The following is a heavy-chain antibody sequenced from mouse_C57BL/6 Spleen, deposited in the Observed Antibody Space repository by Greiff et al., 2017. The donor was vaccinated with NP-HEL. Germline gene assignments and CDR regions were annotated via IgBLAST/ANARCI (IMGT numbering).Heavy chain of an antibody. V-gene: IGHV14-1*01. CDR2: IDPEDGDT. Sequence: EVQRVESGAELVRPGASVKLSCTASGFNIKDYYMHWVKQRPEQGLEWIGRIDPEDGDTEYAPKFQGKATMTADTSSNTAYLQLSSLTSEDTAVYYCTTCRTYDGYYGDYYYAMDYWGQGTSVTVSS. CDR3: TTCRTYDGYYGDYYYAMDY. D-gene: IGHD2-3*01. J-gene: IGHJ4*01. CDR1: GFNIKDYY.